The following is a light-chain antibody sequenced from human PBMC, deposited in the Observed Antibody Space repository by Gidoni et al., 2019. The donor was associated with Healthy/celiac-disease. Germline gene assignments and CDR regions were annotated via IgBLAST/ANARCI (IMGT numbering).Light chain of an antibody. CDR1: QSISSY. Sequence: DIQMTQSPSSLSASVGDRVTITCRASQSISSYLNLYQQKPGKAPKLLIYAASRLQSGVPSRFSGSGSGTDFTLTISSLQPEDFATYYCQQSYSTPQTFGQGTKVEIK. CDR3: QQSYSTPQT. CDR2: AAS. V-gene: IGKV1-39*01. J-gene: IGKJ1*01.